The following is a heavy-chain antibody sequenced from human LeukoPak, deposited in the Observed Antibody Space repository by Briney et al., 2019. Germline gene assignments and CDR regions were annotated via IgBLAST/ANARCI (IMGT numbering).Heavy chain of an antibody. J-gene: IGHJ6*02. CDR3: AQATYCGTTSCDGAFYYGMDV. V-gene: IGHV3-33*01. D-gene: IGHD2-2*01. CDR2: IWSDGINK. CDR1: GFTFSYYG. Sequence: PGRSLRLSCAASGFTFSYYGMRWVRQAPGKGLEWVSVIWSDGINKYYADSVKGRFTISRDNSKNTLYLQMNSLRAEDTAVYYCAQATYCGTTSCDGAFYYGMDVWGQGTMVTVSS.